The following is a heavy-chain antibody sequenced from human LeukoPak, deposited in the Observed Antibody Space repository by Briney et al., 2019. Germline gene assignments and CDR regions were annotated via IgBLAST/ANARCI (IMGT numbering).Heavy chain of an antibody. CDR3: ARDLGTPKALDY. D-gene: IGHD3-16*01. CDR1: GGSISGSSSY. V-gene: IGHV4-39*07. J-gene: IGHJ4*02. Sequence: SETLSLTCSVSGGSISGSSSYWGWIRQPPGKGLEWIGSIYYSGSTYDNPALKSRVTISVDTSKNQFSLKLSSVTAADTAVYYCARDLGTPKALDYWGQGTLVTVSS. CDR2: IYYSGST.